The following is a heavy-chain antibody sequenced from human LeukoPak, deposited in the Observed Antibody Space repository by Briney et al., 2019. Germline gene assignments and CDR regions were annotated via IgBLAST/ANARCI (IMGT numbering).Heavy chain of an antibody. V-gene: IGHV3-30*18. D-gene: IGHD3-16*01. CDR1: GFTFFTYS. CDR3: VKDEGGSLEAPYPAFDI. CDR2: SSFDENNK. J-gene: IGHJ3*02. Sequence: GGSLRLSCAASGFTFFTYSMHWVRQAPGKGLEWLAVSSFDENNKYYADSVRGRFTISRDNSKNTLYLQMNSLRVDDTAVYYCVKDEGGSLEAPYPAFDIWGQGTMVTVSA.